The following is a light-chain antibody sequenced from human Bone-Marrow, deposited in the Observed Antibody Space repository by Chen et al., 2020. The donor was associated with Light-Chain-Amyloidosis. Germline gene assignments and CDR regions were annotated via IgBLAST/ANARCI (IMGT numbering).Light chain of an antibody. CDR2: IAT. V-gene: IGLV3-25*03. CDR1: DLPTKY. CDR3: QSADSSGTYEVI. Sequence: SYELTQPPSVSVSPGQTARITCSGDDLPTKYAYWYQQKPGQAPVLVIHIATERPSGISARFSGSSSGTTATLTISGVQAEDEADYHCQSADSSGTYEVIFGGGTKLTVL. J-gene: IGLJ2*01.